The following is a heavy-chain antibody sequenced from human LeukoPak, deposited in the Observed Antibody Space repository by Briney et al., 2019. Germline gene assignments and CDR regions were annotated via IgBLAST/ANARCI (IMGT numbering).Heavy chain of an antibody. Sequence: ASVKVSCKASGYTFTAYYMHWVRQAPGQGLEWMGWINPNTGGTNYAQKFQGRVTMTRATSISTAYMELSRLRSDDTAVYYCAREYRYYDFWSGPFGYWGQGTLVTVSS. V-gene: IGHV1-2*02. CDR2: INPNTGGT. CDR1: GYTFTAYY. D-gene: IGHD3-3*01. CDR3: AREYRYYDFWSGPFGY. J-gene: IGHJ4*02.